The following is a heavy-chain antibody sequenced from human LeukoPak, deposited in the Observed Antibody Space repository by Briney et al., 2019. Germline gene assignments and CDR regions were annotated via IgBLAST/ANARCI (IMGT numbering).Heavy chain of an antibody. V-gene: IGHV4-61*02. CDR3: ARHPLYYYGSGSYSPHFDY. CDR2: IYTSGST. J-gene: IGHJ4*02. Sequence: SETLSLTCTVSGGSISSGSYYWSWIRQPAGKGLEWIGRIYTSGSTNYNPSLKSRVTISVDTSKNQFSLKLSSVTAADTAVYYCARHPLYYYGSGSYSPHFDYWGQGTLVTVSS. D-gene: IGHD3-10*01. CDR1: GGSISSGSYY.